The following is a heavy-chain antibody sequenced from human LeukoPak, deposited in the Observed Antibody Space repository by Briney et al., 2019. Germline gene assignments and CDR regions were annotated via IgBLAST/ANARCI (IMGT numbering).Heavy chain of an antibody. V-gene: IGHV3-7*01. Sequence: GGSLRLSCAASGFTFSLYSMTWVRQAPGRGLEWVANIAPDGSTQNYVDSLEGRFTDSRDNPKNSLYLQMHSLRAEDAAVYYCARVIGGAIDHWGQGTLVTVSS. CDR1: GFTFSLYS. J-gene: IGHJ4*02. CDR3: ARVIGGAIDH. D-gene: IGHD1-26*01. CDR2: IAPDGSTQ.